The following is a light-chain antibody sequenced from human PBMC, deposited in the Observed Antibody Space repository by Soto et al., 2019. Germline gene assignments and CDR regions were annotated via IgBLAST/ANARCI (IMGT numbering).Light chain of an antibody. V-gene: IGKV1-5*01. J-gene: IGKJ1*01. Sequence: DIQMTQSPSTLSASVGDRVTITCRASQSISSWLAWYQQKPGKAPKLPIYDASSLESGVPSRFSGSGSGTEFTLTISSLQPDDFATYYCQQYNSWAGTFGQGT. CDR3: QQYNSWAGT. CDR1: QSISSW. CDR2: DAS.